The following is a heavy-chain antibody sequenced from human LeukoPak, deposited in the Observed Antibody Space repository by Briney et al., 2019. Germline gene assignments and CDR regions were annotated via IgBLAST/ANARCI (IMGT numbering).Heavy chain of an antibody. CDR3: ATDRREHRYDY. Sequence: ASVKVSCKVSGYTLTELSMHWVRQAPGKGLEWMGGFDPEDGETIYAQKFQGRVTMTGDTSTDTAYMELSSLRSEDTAVYYCATDRREHRYDYWGQGTLVTVSS. CDR1: GYTLTELS. D-gene: IGHD1-26*01. CDR2: FDPEDGET. J-gene: IGHJ4*02. V-gene: IGHV1-24*01.